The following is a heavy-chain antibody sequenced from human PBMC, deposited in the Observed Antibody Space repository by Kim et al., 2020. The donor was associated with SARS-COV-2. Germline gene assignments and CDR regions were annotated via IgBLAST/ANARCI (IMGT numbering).Heavy chain of an antibody. V-gene: IGHV3-48*03. D-gene: IGHD1-26*01. Sequence: GGSLRLSCAASGFTFSSYEMNWVRQAPGKGLEWVSYISSSGSTIYYADSVKGRFTISRDNAKNSLYLQMNSLRAEDTAVYYCARDGGGSYYPGGFLHWGQGTLVTVSS. CDR3: ARDGGGSYYPGGFLH. CDR1: GFTFSSYE. J-gene: IGHJ4*02. CDR2: ISSSGSTI.